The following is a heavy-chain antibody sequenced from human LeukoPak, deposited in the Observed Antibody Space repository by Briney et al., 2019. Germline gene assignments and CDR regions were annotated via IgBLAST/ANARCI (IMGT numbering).Heavy chain of an antibody. CDR1: GYTFTSYG. CDR2: ISAYNGNT. D-gene: IGHD2-2*01. V-gene: IGHV1-18*01. Sequence: ASVKVSCKASGYTFTSYGISWVRQAPGQGLEWMGWISAYNGNTNYAQKLQGRVTMTTDTSTSTAYMELRSLRSDDTAVYYCARSDIVVVPAAISHALDIWGQGTMVTVPS. J-gene: IGHJ3*02. CDR3: ARSDIVVVPAAISHALDI.